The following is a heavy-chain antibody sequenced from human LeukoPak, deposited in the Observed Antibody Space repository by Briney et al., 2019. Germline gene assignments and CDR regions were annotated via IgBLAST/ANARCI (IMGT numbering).Heavy chain of an antibody. CDR2: IYYSGST. Sequence: PSETLSLTCTVSGGSISSSSYYWGWIRQPPGKGLEWIGSIYYSGSTYYNPSLKSRVTISVDTSKNQFSLKLSSVTAADTAVYYCARDEARAYCGGDCHGDAFDIWGQGTMVTVSS. CDR3: ARDEARAYCGGDCHGDAFDI. J-gene: IGHJ3*02. CDR1: GGSISSSSYY. V-gene: IGHV4-39*07. D-gene: IGHD2-21*02.